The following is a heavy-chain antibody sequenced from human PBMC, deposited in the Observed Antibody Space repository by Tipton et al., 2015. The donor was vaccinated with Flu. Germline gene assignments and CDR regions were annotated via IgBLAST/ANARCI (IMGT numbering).Heavy chain of an antibody. CDR1: GDSIGSRYF. V-gene: IGHV4-38-2*02. D-gene: IGHD6-19*01. J-gene: IGHJ3*01. Sequence: GLVKPSETLSLTCSVSGDSIGSRYFWGWIRQPPGKGLEWIGNVHQTGSTYYNPSLRSRVTIAVDRPKNQFSLRLTSVTAADTAVYYCARERRGGWPFYDAFDFWGQGTTVTVSS. CDR3: ARERRGGWPFYDAFDF. CDR2: VHQTGST.